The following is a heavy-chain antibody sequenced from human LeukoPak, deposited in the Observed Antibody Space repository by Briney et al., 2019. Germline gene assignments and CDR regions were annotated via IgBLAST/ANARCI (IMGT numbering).Heavy chain of an antibody. V-gene: IGHV4-38-2*01. D-gene: IGHD6-13*01. CDR1: GYSISSGYY. CDR3: ASLTDSSSWYRGPYYYYYMDV. Sequence: SETLSLTCAVSGYSISSGYYWGWIRQPPGKGLEWIGSIYHSGSTYYNPSLKSRVTISVDTSKNQFSLKLSSVTAADTAVYYCASLTDSSSWYRGPYYYYYMDVWGKGTTVTVSS. J-gene: IGHJ6*03. CDR2: IYHSGST.